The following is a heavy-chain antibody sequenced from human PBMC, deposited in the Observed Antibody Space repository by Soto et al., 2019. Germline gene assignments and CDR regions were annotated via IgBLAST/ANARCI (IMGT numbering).Heavy chain of an antibody. Sequence: SETLSVTWGVAGGSGSGSNWCRWIRQPPGKGLEWIGYIYYSGTTYYNPSLKSRVTMSVDTSKNQFSLKLTSVTAVDTAVYYCARREIQGPIDYWGQGTLVTVSS. CDR3: ARREIQGPIDY. D-gene: IGHD1-26*01. V-gene: IGHV4-28*01. CDR1: GGSGSGSNW. CDR2: IYYSGTT. J-gene: IGHJ4*02.